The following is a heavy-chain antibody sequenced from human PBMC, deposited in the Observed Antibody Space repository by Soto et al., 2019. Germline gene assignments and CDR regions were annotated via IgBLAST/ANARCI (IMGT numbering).Heavy chain of an antibody. CDR1: GFTFSDYY. V-gene: IGHV3-11*06. Sequence: QVQPVESGGGLVKPGGSLRLSCAASGFTFSDYYMSWIRQAPGKGLEWVSYISSSSSYTNYADSVKGRFTISRDNAKNSLYLQMNSLRAEDTAVYYCARDLEGGSYFLDYWGQGTLVTVSS. D-gene: IGHD1-26*01. J-gene: IGHJ4*02. CDR2: ISSSSSYT. CDR3: ARDLEGGSYFLDY.